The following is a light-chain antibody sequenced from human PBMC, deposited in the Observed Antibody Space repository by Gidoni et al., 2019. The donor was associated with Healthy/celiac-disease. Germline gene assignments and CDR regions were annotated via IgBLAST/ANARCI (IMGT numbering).Light chain of an antibody. J-gene: IGLJ2*01. Sequence: QSALTQPPSASGSPGQSVTISCTGTSSDVGGYNYVSWYQQHPGKAPKLMIYEVNKRPSGVPDRFSGSKSGNTASLTVSGLQAEDEADYYCSSYAHSNNLFGGGTKLTVL. CDR1: SSDVGGYNY. CDR3: SSYAHSNNL. CDR2: EVN. V-gene: IGLV2-8*01.